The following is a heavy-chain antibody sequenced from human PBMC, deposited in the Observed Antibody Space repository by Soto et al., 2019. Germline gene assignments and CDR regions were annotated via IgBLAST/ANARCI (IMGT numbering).Heavy chain of an antibody. V-gene: IGHV3-11*06. CDR1: GFTFSDYY. CDR3: ARVGDTYYYDSSGYPSGMDV. CDR2: ISSSSSYT. D-gene: IGHD3-22*01. J-gene: IGHJ6*02. Sequence: QVQLVESGGGLVKPGGSLRLSCAASGFTFSDYYMSWIRQAPGKGLEWVSYISSSSSYTNYADSVKGRFTISGDNAKNSLYLQMNSLRAEDTAVYYCARVGDTYYYDSSGYPSGMDVWGQGTTVTVSS.